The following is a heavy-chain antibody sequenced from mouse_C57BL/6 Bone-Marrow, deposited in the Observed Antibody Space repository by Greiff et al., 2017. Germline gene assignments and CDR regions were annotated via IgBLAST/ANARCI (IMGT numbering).Heavy chain of an antibody. J-gene: IGHJ2*01. CDR2: IDPDTGGT. Sequence: QVQLKQSGAELVRPGASVTLSCKASGYTFTDYEMHWVKQTPVHGLEWIGAIDPDTGGTAYNQKFKGKAILTADKSSSTASMELRSLTSEDSAVYYCTRPGSSFYYCDYWGQGTTLTASS. CDR1: GYTFTDYE. D-gene: IGHD1-1*01. CDR3: TRPGSSFYYCDY. V-gene: IGHV1-15*01.